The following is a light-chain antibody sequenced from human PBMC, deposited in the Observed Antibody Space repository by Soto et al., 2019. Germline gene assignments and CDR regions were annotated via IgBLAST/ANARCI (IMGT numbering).Light chain of an antibody. CDR3: SSYAGSHYV. CDR1: SSDVGGYNY. Sequence: LTQPPSASGSPGQSVTISCTGTSSDVGGYNYVSWYQQHPGKAPKLMIYEVSKRPSGVPDRFSGSKSGNTASLTVSGLQAEDEADYYCSSYAGSHYVFGTGTKSPS. V-gene: IGLV2-8*01. J-gene: IGLJ1*01. CDR2: EVS.